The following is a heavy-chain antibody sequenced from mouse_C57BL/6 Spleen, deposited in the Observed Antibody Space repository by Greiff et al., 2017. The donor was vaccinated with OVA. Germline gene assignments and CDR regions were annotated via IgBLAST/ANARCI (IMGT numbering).Heavy chain of an antibody. V-gene: IGHV3-6*01. CDR1: GYSITSGYY. Sequence: EVKLMESGPGLVKPSQSLSLTCSVTGYSITSGYYWNWIRQFPGNKLEWMGYISYDGSNNYNPSLKNRISITRDTSKNQFFLKLNSVTTEDTATYYCARDRTAQATAWFAYWGQGTLVTVSA. J-gene: IGHJ3*01. D-gene: IGHD3-2*02. CDR3: ARDRTAQATAWFAY. CDR2: ISYDGSN.